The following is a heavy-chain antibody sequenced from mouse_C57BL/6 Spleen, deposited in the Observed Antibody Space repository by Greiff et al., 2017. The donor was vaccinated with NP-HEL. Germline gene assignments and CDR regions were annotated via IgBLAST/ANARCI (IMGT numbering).Heavy chain of an antibody. D-gene: IGHD2-1*01. J-gene: IGHJ2*01. CDR3: ARLDGNYRAQDFDY. CDR2: INPNNGGT. V-gene: IGHV1-26*01. Sequence: EVQLQQSGPELVKPGASVKISCKASGYTFTDYYMNWVKQSHGKSLEWIGDINPNNGGTSYNQKFKGKATLTVDKSSSTAYMELRSLTSEDSAVYYCARLDGNYRAQDFDYWGKGTTLTVSS. CDR1: GYTFTDYY.